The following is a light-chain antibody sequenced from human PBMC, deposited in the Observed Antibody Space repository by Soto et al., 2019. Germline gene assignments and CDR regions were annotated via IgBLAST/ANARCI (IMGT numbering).Light chain of an antibody. V-gene: IGLV1-40*01. J-gene: IGLJ2*01. CDR2: GDT. CDR3: QSYDNSLSAHVV. CDR1: SSNIGAGYE. Sequence: QLVLTQPPSVSGAPGQRVTISCTGSSSNIGAGYEVHWYQQLPGTAPKLLIYGDTNRPSGVPDRFSGSKSGTSASLAITRLQAEDEAEYYCQSYDNSLSAHVVFGGGTKVTVL.